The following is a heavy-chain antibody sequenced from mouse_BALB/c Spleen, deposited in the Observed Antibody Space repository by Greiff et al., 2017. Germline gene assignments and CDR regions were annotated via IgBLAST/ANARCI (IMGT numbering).Heavy chain of an antibody. V-gene: IGHV1-69*02. CDR2: IYPSDSYT. CDR1: GYTFTSYW. Sequence: QVQLQQPGAELVRPGASVKLSCKASGYTFTSYWINWVKQRPGQGLEWIGNIYPSDSYTNYNQKFKDKATLTVDKSSSTAYMQLSSPTSEDSAVYYCTRGGWERAMDYWGQGTSVTVSS. D-gene: IGHD3-3*01. J-gene: IGHJ4*01. CDR3: TRGGWERAMDY.